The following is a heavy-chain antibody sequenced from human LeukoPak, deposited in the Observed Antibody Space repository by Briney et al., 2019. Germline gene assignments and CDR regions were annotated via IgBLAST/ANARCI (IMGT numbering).Heavy chain of an antibody. CDR1: GFTFSGYY. CDR3: ARVMGNYATDY. J-gene: IGHJ4*02. V-gene: IGHV3-11*04. CDR2: ISSSDNTI. D-gene: IGHD1-7*01. Sequence: PGGSLRLSCAASGFTFSGYYMSWIRQAPGKGLEWVSYISSSDNTIYYADSVKGRFTMSRDNVKNSLYLQMNSLRAEDTAVYYCARVMGNYATDYWGQGTLVTVSS.